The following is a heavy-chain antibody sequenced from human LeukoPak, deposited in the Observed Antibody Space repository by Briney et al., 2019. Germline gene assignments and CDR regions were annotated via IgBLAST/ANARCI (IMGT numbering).Heavy chain of an antibody. CDR2: ISGSGGST. V-gene: IGHV3-23*01. J-gene: IGHJ4*02. CDR3: ANLWSGYTTDY. Sequence: GGSLRLSCAASGFTCSSYAMSLVRQAAGKGLEWVSAISGSGGSTYYADSVKGRFTISRDNSKNTLYLQMNSLRAEDTAVYYCANLWSGYTTDYWGQGTLVTVSS. CDR1: GFTCSSYA. D-gene: IGHD3-3*01.